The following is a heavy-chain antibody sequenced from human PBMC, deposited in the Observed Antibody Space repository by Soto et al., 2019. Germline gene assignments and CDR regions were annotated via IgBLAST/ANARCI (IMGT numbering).Heavy chain of an antibody. CDR2: INPSGGRT. Sequence: QVQLVQSGAEVKNPGASVKVSCKASGYSFTSYYINWVRQAPGQGLEWMGMINPSGGRTTYSQQFQGRVTMTGDTSTTTVYMELSSLTSDDTAMYYCARAAASGNGRRVDVWGQGTPVTVSS. J-gene: IGHJ6*02. V-gene: IGHV1-46*01. D-gene: IGHD6-13*01. CDR3: ARAAASGNGRRVDV. CDR1: GYSFTSYY.